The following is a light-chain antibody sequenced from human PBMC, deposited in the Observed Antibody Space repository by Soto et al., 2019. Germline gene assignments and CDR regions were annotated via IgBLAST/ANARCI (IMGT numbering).Light chain of an antibody. Sequence: EIVLTQSPATLSLSPGERATLSCRASQSVSSYLAGYQQKPGQDPRLLIYDASNRATGIPARFSGSGSATAVTLTISSLEPEDVAVYYCETRSNWPPTFGGGTKGESK. J-gene: IGKJ4*01. CDR2: DAS. CDR1: QSVSSY. V-gene: IGKV3-11*01. CDR3: ETRSNWPPT.